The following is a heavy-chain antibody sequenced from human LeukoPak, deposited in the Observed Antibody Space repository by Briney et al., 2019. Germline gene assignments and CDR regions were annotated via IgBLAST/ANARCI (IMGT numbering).Heavy chain of an antibody. D-gene: IGHD6-19*01. Sequence: TGGSLRLSCAASGFTFSSYWMSWVRQAPGRGLEWVANIKQDGSEKYYVDSVKGRFTISRDNAKNSLYLQMNSLRAEDTAVYYCARDYGVGGLYSSGWSPPIRFHYGMDVWGQGTTVTVSS. CDR3: ARDYGVGGLYSSGWSPPIRFHYGMDV. V-gene: IGHV3-7*01. CDR2: IKQDGSEK. J-gene: IGHJ6*02. CDR1: GFTFSSYW.